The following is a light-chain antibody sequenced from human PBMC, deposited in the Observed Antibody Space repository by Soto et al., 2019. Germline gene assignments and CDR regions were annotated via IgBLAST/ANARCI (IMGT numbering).Light chain of an antibody. CDR2: KAS. CDR3: QLYNSYSWT. CDR1: QSISSW. V-gene: IGKV1-5*03. J-gene: IGKJ1*01. Sequence: DIQMTQSPSTLSASVGDRVTITCRASQSISSWLAWYQQKPGKAPKLLIYKASSLESGVPSRFSGSGSRTEFTLTISSLQPDDFATYYCQLYNSYSWTFGQGTKVEIK.